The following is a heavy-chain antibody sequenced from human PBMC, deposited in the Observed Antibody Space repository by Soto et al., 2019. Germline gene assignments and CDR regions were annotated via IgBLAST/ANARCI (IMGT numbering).Heavy chain of an antibody. D-gene: IGHD6-19*01. CDR3: AKDRGSVAGDY. CDR1: GFTFSSYG. J-gene: IGHJ4*02. CDR2: ISYDGSNK. V-gene: IGHV3-30*18. Sequence: QVQLVESGGGVVQPGRSLRLSCAASGFTFSSYGMHWVRQAPGKGLEWVAVISYDGSNKYYADSVKGRFTISRDNFKNTLYLQMNSLRAEDTAVYYCAKDRGSVAGDYWGQGTLVTVSS.